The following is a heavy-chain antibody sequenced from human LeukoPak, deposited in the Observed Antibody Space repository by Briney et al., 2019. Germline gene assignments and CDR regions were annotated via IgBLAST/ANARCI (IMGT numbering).Heavy chain of an antibody. V-gene: IGHV1-8*01. J-gene: IGHJ4*02. CDR3: ARVAGNCGGDCYRLVY. D-gene: IGHD2-21*01. CDR2: XXPNSGNT. CDR1: GYTFTTYD. Sequence: GASVKVSCKASGYTFTTYDINWVRXXXXXXXXXXXXXXPNSGNTGYAQKFQGRVTMTRNTSISTAYMELSSLRSEDTAVYYCARVAGNCGGDCYRLVYWGQGTLVTVAS.